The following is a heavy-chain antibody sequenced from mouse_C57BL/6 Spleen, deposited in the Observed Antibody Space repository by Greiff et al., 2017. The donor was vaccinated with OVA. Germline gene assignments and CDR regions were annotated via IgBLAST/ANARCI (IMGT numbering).Heavy chain of an antibody. CDR3: ARGYITTALDY. D-gene: IGHD1-2*01. J-gene: IGHJ2*01. CDR1: GYTFTSYW. Sequence: QVQLQQPGAELVKPGASVKLSCKASGYTFTSYWMQWVKQRPGQGLEWIGEIDPSDSYTNYNQKFKGKATLTVDTSSSPAYMQLSSLTSEDSAVYYCARGYITTALDYWGQGTTLTVSS. V-gene: IGHV1-50*01. CDR2: IDPSDSYT.